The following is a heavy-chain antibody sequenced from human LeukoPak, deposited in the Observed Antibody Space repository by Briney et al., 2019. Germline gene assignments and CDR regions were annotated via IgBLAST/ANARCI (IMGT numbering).Heavy chain of an antibody. CDR3: ATFSRTGYYFDY. J-gene: IGHJ4*02. CDR1: GFTFDDYA. V-gene: IGHV3-9*01. CDR2: ISWNSGSI. D-gene: IGHD3-10*01. Sequence: GGSLRLSCAASGFTFDDYAMHWARQAPGKGLEWVSGISWNSGSIGYADSVKGRFTISRDNAKNSLYLQMNSLRAEDTALYYCATFSRTGYYFDYWGQGTLVTVSS.